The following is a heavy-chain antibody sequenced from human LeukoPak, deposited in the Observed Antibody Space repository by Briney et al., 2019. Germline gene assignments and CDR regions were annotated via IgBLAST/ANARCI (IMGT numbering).Heavy chain of an antibody. J-gene: IGHJ4*02. CDR1: GFTFSSYW. CDR2: IKQDGSEK. CDR3: ARSNWNDAPLDY. V-gene: IGHV3-7*01. Sequence: GGSLRLSCAASGFTFSSYWMSWVRQAPGKGLEWVANIKQDGSEKYYVASVKGRFTISRDNANNSLYLQMNSLRAEDTAVYYCARSNWNDAPLDYWGQGTLVTVSS. D-gene: IGHD1-1*01.